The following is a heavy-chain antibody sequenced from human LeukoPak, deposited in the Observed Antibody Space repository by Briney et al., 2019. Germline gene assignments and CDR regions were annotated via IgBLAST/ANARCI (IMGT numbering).Heavy chain of an antibody. D-gene: IGHD3-3*01. J-gene: IGHJ4*02. Sequence: GGSLRLSCAASGFTFSSYSMSWVRQAPGKGLEWISYISSSTSTIYYADSVKGRFTISRDNAKNSLYLQMNSLRAEDTAVYYCASGHHLGPDTIFGVVKYYFDYWGQGTLVTVSS. CDR3: ASGHHLGPDTIFGVVKYYFDY. CDR1: GFTFSSYS. CDR2: ISSSTSTI. V-gene: IGHV3-48*01.